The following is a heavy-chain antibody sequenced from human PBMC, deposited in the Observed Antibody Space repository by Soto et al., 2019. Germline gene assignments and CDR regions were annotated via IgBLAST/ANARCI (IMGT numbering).Heavy chain of an antibody. CDR3: AHSRGYCIGTSCPAGVWFDP. Sequence: QITLKESGPPLVKPTQTLTLTCTFSGFSLSTSGVGVGWIRQPPGKALEWLALIYWDDDKRYSPSLKSRLTTTKDTSKNQVVLTMTNMDPVDTATSYCAHSRGYCIGTSCPAGVWFDPWGQGTLVTVSS. J-gene: IGHJ5*02. D-gene: IGHD2-2*01. V-gene: IGHV2-5*02. CDR1: GFSLSTSGVG. CDR2: IYWDDDK.